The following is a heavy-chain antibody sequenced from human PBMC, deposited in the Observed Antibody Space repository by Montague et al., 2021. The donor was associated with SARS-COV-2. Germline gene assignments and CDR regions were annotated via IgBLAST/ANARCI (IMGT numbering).Heavy chain of an antibody. CDR2: MHYSGST. CDR1: GGSITGYF. J-gene: IGHJ4*02. CDR3: ARVPFSSSWCYLDY. D-gene: IGHD6-13*01. V-gene: IGHV4-59*12. Sequence: SETLSLTCTLSGGSITGYFWTWIRQPPGKGLEWLGHMHYSGSTKYNPSLESRVTMSIDTSESQFSLHLRSVTAADTGVYYCARVPFSSSWCYLDYWGQGTLVTVSS.